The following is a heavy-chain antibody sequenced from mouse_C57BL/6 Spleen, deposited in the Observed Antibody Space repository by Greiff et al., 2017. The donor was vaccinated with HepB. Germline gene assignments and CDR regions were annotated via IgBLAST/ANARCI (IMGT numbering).Heavy chain of an antibody. D-gene: IGHD1-1*01. V-gene: IGHV1-4*01. CDR3: ARRGGSSPYYAMDY. Sequence: VQLQQSGAELARPGASVKMSCKASGYTFTSYTMHWVKQRPGQGLEWIGYINPSSGYTKYNQKFKDKATLTADKSSSTAYMQLSSLTSEDSAVYYCARRGGSSPYYAMDYWGQGTSVTVSS. CDR2: INPSSGYT. J-gene: IGHJ4*01. CDR1: GYTFTSYT.